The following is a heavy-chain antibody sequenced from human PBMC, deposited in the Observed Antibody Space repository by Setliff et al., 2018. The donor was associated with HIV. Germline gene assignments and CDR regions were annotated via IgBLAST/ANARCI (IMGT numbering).Heavy chain of an antibody. CDR2: IYYSGTA. CDR1: GGSISSGGYY. CDR3: ARQGLTMNRGVPAPILYYFDY. Sequence: SETLSLTCTVSGGSISSGGYYWSWIRQYPGRGLEWIGYIYYSGTAYYKPSLRSRVTISVDTSMNQFSLNLNSVTAADTAVYYCARQGLTMNRGVPAPILYYFDYWGPGILVTVSS. J-gene: IGHJ4*02. D-gene: IGHD3-10*01. V-gene: IGHV4-31*03.